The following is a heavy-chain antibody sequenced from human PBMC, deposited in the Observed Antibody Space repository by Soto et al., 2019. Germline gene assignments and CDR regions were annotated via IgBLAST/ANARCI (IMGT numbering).Heavy chain of an antibody. CDR2: LSGSGINT. CDR1: GFTFSSHA. J-gene: IGHJ5*02. D-gene: IGHD2-15*01. CDR3: AKGGCSGGNCSPNWFDP. Sequence: GGSLRFSCAASGFTFSSHAMTWVRQAPGKGLEWVSSLSGSGINTYYADSVKGRFSISRDNSKNTLYLQMNSLRAEDTAVYYCAKGGCSGGNCSPNWFDPWGQGTLVTVSS. V-gene: IGHV3-23*01.